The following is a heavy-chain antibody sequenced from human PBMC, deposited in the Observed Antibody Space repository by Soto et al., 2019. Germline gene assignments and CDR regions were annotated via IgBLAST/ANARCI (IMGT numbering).Heavy chain of an antibody. CDR3: ARIGSRFPADY. D-gene: IGHD3-10*01. CDR1: GFTFSSYS. V-gene: IGHV3-48*01. Sequence: EVQLVESGGGLVQPGGSLRLSCAASGFTFSSYSMNWVRQAPGKGLEWVSYISSSSSTIYYADSVKGRFTISRDSAKKSGNLQMNRLRAEDTVVDCGARIGSRFPADYWGEGALVAVSS. CDR2: ISSSSSTI. J-gene: IGHJ4*02.